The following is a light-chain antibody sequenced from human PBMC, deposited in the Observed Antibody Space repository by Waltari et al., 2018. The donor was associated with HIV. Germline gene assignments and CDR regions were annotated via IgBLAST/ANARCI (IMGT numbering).Light chain of an antibody. CDR3: QQRSNWPHT. V-gene: IGKV3-11*01. CDR1: QSVSSY. Sequence: EIVLTQSPATLPLSPGERANLSCRASQSVSSYLAWYQQKPGQAPRLLIYDASNRATGIPARFSGSGSGTDFTLTISSLEPEDFAVYYCQQRSNWPHTFGQGTKLEIK. CDR2: DAS. J-gene: IGKJ2*01.